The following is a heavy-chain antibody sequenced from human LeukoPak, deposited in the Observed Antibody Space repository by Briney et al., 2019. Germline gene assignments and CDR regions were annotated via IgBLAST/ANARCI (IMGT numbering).Heavy chain of an antibody. J-gene: IGHJ4*02. CDR1: GFTFSNYW. CDR2: IKPDGSEK. CDR3: ARDRVFGVI. V-gene: IGHV3-7*01. Sequence: GGSLRLSCAASGFTFSNYWMSWVRQAPGKGLEWVANIKPDGSEKYYVDSVKGRFTISRDNAKNSVYLQMNSLRAEDTAVYYCARDRVFGVIWGQGTLVTVSS. D-gene: IGHD3-3*01.